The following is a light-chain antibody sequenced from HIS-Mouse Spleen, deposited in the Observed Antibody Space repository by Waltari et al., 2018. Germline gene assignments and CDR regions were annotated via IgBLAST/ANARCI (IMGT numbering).Light chain of an antibody. CDR1: TGAVTSGHS. CDR3: LISYSGARV. CDR2: DTS. Sequence: QAVVTQEPSLTVSPGGTVTRTCGSSTGAVTSGHSPNSFQQQPGQAPRTLIYDTSNKHSWTPARFSGSLLGGKAALTLSGAQPEDEAEYYCLISYSGARVFGGGTKLTVL. J-gene: IGLJ2*01. V-gene: IGLV7-46*01.